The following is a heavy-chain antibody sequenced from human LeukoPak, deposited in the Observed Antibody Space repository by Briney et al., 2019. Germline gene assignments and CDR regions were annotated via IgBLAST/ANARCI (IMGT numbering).Heavy chain of an antibody. CDR3: ARSRLALVDPYYFDY. CDR1: GYTFTGYY. J-gene: IGHJ4*02. CDR2: IKPNSGGT. Sequence: ASVKVSCKPSGYTFTGYYMHWVRQAPGQGLEWMGWIKPNSGGTNYAQKFQGRVTMTRDTSISTAYMELSRLRSDDTAVYYCARSRLALVDPYYFDYWGQGTLVTVSS. V-gene: IGHV1-2*02. D-gene: IGHD3/OR15-3a*01.